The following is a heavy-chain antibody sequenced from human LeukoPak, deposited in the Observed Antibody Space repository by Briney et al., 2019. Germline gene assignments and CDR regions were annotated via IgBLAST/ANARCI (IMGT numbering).Heavy chain of an antibody. CDR2: IYFGGST. D-gene: IGHD2-8*01. CDR1: GGSIKSRDYF. CDR3: DNGRHESFDL. V-gene: IGHV4-39*01. J-gene: IGHJ3*01. Sequence: SETLSLTCSVSGGSIKSRDYFWGWIRQAPGKGLEWIGSIYFGGSTYYNPSLKSRVTISVDTSKNQLSLNRTSVAAADTAVYHCDNGRHESFDLWGQGKPVTVSS.